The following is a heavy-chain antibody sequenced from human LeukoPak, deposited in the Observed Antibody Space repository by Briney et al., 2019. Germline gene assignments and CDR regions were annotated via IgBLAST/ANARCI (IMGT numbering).Heavy chain of an antibody. CDR1: GYTFTGYY. V-gene: IGHV1-2*02. CDR3: AAICSSTSCLFSNDY. D-gene: IGHD2-2*01. J-gene: IGHJ4*02. Sequence: ASVNVSCKASGYTFTGYYMHWVRQAPGQGLEWMGWINPNSGGTNYAQKFRGRVTMTRDTSISTAYMELSRLRSDDTAVYYCAAICSSTSCLFSNDYWGQGTLVTVSS. CDR2: INPNSGGT.